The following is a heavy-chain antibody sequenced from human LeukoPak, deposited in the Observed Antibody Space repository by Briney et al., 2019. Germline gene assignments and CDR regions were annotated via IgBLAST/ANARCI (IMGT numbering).Heavy chain of an antibody. CDR3: ARTDIVVVPAAIRAFDI. Sequence: ASVKVSCKASGYTFTSYGISWVRQAPGQGLEWMGWISAYNGNTNYAQKLQGRVTMTTDTSTSTAYMELRSLRSDDTAVYYCARTDIVVVPAAIRAFDIWGQGTMVTVSP. CDR1: GYTFTSYG. CDR2: ISAYNGNT. D-gene: IGHD2-2*02. V-gene: IGHV1-18*01. J-gene: IGHJ3*02.